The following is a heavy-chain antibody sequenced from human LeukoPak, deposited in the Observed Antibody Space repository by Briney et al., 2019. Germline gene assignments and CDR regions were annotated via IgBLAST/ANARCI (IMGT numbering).Heavy chain of an antibody. V-gene: IGHV3-30-3*01. CDR2: ISYDGSSK. D-gene: IGHD3-22*01. CDR3: AREILPSHDSRGSYGFFDY. Sequence: PGGSLRLSCAASGFTFSSYAMHWARQAPGKGLEWVAVISYDGSSKYYADSVKGRFTISRDNSKNTLYLQMNSLRAEDTAVYYCAREILPSHDSRGSYGFFDYWGQRTLVTVSS. CDR1: GFTFSSYA. J-gene: IGHJ4*02.